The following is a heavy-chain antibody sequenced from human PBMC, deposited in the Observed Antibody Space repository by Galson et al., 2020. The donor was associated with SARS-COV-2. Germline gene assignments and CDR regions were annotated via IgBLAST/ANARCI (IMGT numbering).Heavy chain of an antibody. CDR3: AKDLYSSSWIEWYFDL. J-gene: IGHJ2*01. CDR2: ISAYNGDT. V-gene: IGHV1-18*04. Sequence: ASVKVSCKASGYSFTSHGISWVRQAPGQGLEWMGWISAYNGDTQYAQKFQDRITMTTDMSTDTAYMEVRSLRFDDTAMYYCAKDLYSSSWIEWYFDLWGRGTLVTVSS. CDR1: GYSFTSHG. D-gene: IGHD6-13*01.